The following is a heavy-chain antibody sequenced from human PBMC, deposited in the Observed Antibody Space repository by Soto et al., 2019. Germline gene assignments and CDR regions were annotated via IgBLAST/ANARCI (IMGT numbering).Heavy chain of an antibody. CDR3: ARGRYGDY. Sequence: QVHLVQSGAEVKKPGASVKVSCKCSGYAFTTYGITWVRQAPGQGLEWMGWISAHNGNTNYAQRLQGRVTVTRDTYTSTAYMELRSLRSDDTAVYYCARGRYGDYWGQGALVNVSS. CDR1: GYAFTTYG. J-gene: IGHJ4*02. V-gene: IGHV1-18*01. D-gene: IGHD1-1*01. CDR2: ISAHNGNT.